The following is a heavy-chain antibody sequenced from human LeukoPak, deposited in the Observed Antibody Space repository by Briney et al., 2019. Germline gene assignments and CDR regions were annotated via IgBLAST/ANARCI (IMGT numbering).Heavy chain of an antibody. J-gene: IGHJ4*02. V-gene: IGHV3-30*04. D-gene: IGHD6-19*01. CDR2: ISYDGSAK. Sequence: GGSLRLSCAASGFTFSSYEMNWVRQAPGKGLEWVAIISYDGSAKYYEDSVQGRFTISRDNSKNTLYLQMNSLIAEDTAVYYCARGSIAVAVGKYYFDYWGQGALVTVSS. CDR1: GFTFSSYE. CDR3: ARGSIAVAVGKYYFDY.